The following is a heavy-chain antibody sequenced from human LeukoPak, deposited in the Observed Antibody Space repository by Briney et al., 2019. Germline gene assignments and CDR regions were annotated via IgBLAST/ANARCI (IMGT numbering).Heavy chain of an antibody. CDR1: GFSISSDYY. V-gene: IGHV4-38-2*02. D-gene: IGHD3-10*01. J-gene: IGHJ5*02. CDR3: ARLVIP. CDR2: VSHSGIT. Sequence: NPSETLSRTCTVSGFSISSDYYWGWIRQPPGKGLEWLGSVSHSGITYYNSSLNSRVTISVDTSKNHFSLTVNSVTAADTAVYYCARLVIPWGQGILVTVSS.